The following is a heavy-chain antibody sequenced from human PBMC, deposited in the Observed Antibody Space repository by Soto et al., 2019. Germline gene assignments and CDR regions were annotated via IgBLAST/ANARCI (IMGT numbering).Heavy chain of an antibody. CDR2: IYYSGRT. Sequence: PSETLSLTCTVSGGSISSYYWSWIRQPPGKGLEWIADIYYSGRTNYSPSLKRRVTISVDTSKNQFSLNLSSVTAADTAVYFCATYVPVKLAVAGTSAAFDIWGQGTMVTVSS. CDR1: GGSISSYY. V-gene: IGHV4-59*01. J-gene: IGHJ3*02. CDR3: ATYVPVKLAVAGTSAAFDI. D-gene: IGHD6-19*01.